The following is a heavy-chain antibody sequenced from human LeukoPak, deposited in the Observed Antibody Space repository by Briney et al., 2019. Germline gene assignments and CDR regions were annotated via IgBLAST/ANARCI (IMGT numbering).Heavy chain of an antibody. V-gene: IGHV4-38-2*02. D-gene: IGHD3-10*01. J-gene: IGHJ6*03. CDR1: GYSISSGYY. CDR2: INHSGST. Sequence: SGPGLVKPSETLSLTCTVSGYSISSGYYWGWIRQPPGKGLEWIGEINHSGSTNYNPSLKSRVTISVDTSKNQFSLKLSSVTAADTAVYYCARQNVEVLWFGELYYYYYYMDVWGKGTTVTISS. CDR3: ARQNVEVLWFGELYYYYYYMDV.